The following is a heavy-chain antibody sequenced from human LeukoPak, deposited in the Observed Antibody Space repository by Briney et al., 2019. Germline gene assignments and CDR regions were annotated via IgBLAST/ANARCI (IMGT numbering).Heavy chain of an antibody. CDR3: ARAEPAGGGSYSDY. V-gene: IGHV1-8*03. J-gene: IGHJ4*02. Sequence: ASVKVSCKASGYTFTSYDINWVRQATGQGLEWMGWMNPNSGNTGYAQKFQGRVTITRNTSISTAYMELSSLRSEDTAVYYCARAEPAGGGSYSDYWGQGTLVTVSS. CDR1: GYTFTSYD. D-gene: IGHD1-26*01. CDR2: MNPNSGNT.